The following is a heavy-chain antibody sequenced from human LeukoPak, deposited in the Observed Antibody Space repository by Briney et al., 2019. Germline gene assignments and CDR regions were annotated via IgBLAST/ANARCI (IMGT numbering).Heavy chain of an antibody. Sequence: PSETLSLTCTVSGGSISSSYYYWGWIRQPPGKGLEWIGSVYYSGKTYYSPSLQSRVTISVDTSKNQFSLKLSSVTAADTAVYYCASEHTSGYGYDYWGQGTLVTVSS. CDR2: VYYSGKT. CDR1: GGSISSSYYY. J-gene: IGHJ4*02. V-gene: IGHV4-39*07. CDR3: ASEHTSGYGYDY. D-gene: IGHD2-15*01.